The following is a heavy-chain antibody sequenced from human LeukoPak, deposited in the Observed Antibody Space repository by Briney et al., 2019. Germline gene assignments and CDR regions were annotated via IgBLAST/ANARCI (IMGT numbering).Heavy chain of an antibody. CDR1: GGSITSYY. J-gene: IGHJ4*02. CDR2: MHYSGGA. Sequence: SETLSLTCTVSGGSITSYYWSWVRQPPGKGLEWIGYMHYSGGATSYPAPKSRVAMSIDASKNQFSLKLSSVTAADTAVYYCARDIRVVGATHYLDQWGQGTLVTVSS. D-gene: IGHD1-26*01. V-gene: IGHV4-59*01. CDR3: ARDIRVVGATHYLDQ.